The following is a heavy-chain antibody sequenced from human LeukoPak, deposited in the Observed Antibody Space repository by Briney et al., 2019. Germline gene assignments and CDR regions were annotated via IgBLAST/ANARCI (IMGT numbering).Heavy chain of an antibody. CDR1: GFTFSNYW. CDR3: ARDRAYEPDC. Sequence: GGSLRLSCAASGFTFSNYWMAWVRQAPGKGLEWVANIREDGGQQFYVDSVKGRFTISRDNAKNSLYLQMNSPRAEDTAVYYCARDRAYEPDCWGQGTLVIVSS. CDR2: IREDGGQQ. V-gene: IGHV3-7*05. D-gene: IGHD2-21*01. J-gene: IGHJ4*02.